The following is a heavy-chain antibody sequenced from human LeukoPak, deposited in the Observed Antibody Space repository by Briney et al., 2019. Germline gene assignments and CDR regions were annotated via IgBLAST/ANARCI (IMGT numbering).Heavy chain of an antibody. CDR3: ARSQLLLGYNAFDI. J-gene: IGHJ3*02. V-gene: IGHV4-4*07. CDR2: IYTSGST. D-gene: IGHD2-15*01. CDR1: GGSISSYY. Sequence: SETLSLTCTVAGGSISSYYWSWIRQPAGKGLEWIGRIYTSGSTNYNPSLKSRVTMSVDTSKNQFSLKLSSVTAADTVVYYCARSQLLLGYNAFDIWGQGTMVTVSS.